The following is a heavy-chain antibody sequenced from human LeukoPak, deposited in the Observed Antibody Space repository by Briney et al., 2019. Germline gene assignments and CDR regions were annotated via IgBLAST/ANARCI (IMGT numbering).Heavy chain of an antibody. D-gene: IGHD3-10*02. J-gene: IGHJ4*02. CDR2: ISGDGGNT. CDR3: ALFGESTDYYFDY. Sequence: GGSLRLSCAASGFTFDDYAMHWVRQAPGKGLEWVSLISGDGGNTHYADSVKGRFTISRDNSKNSLYLQMNCLRTEDTALYYCALFGESTDYYFDYWGQGTLITVSS. V-gene: IGHV3-43*02. CDR1: GFTFDDYA.